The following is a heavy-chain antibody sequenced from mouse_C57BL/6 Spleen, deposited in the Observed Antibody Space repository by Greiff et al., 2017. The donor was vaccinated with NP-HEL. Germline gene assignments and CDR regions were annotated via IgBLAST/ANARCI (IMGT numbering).Heavy chain of an antibody. V-gene: IGHV1-69*01. Sequence: VQLQQPGAELVMPGASVKLSCKASGYTFTSYWMHWVKQRPGQGLEWIGEIDPSDSYTNYNQKFKGKSTLTVDKSSSTAYMQLSSLTSEDSAVYYCARHRDSSGWDYAMDYWGQGTSVTVSS. CDR2: IDPSDSYT. D-gene: IGHD3-2*02. CDR3: ARHRDSSGWDYAMDY. J-gene: IGHJ4*01. CDR1: GYTFTSYW.